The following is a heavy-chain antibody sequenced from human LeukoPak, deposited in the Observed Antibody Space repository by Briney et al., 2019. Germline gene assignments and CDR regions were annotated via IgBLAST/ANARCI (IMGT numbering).Heavy chain of an antibody. Sequence: QSGGSLRLPCAASGFTFSNYAMSWVRQAPGKGLEWVSVIYSGDITYYADSVKGRFTISRDSSKNTLYLQMNSLRAEDTAVYYCAREPDSSGYYFDYWGQGTLVTVSS. CDR1: GFTFSNYA. J-gene: IGHJ4*02. D-gene: IGHD3-22*01. CDR2: IYSGDIT. CDR3: AREPDSSGYYFDY. V-gene: IGHV3-53*01.